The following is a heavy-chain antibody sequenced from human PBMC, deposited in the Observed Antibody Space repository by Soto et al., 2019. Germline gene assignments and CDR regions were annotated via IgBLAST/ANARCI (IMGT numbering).Heavy chain of an antibody. CDR3: ARHPTGFFRLEYYFDY. CDR2: IYYSGST. J-gene: IGHJ4*02. Sequence: QLQLQESGPGLVKPSETLSLTCTVSGGSISSSSYYWGWIRQPPGKGLEWIGSIYYSGSTYYNPSLKSRVTISVDTSKNQFSLKLSSVTAADTAVYYCARHPTGFFRLEYYFDYWGQGTLVTVSS. V-gene: IGHV4-39*01. CDR1: GGSISSSSYY. D-gene: IGHD6-25*01.